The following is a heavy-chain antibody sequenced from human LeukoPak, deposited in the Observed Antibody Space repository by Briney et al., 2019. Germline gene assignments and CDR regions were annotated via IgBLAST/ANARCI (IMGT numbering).Heavy chain of an antibody. CDR2: TYYRSKWYN. CDR3: TRGRTGIAVAGTSPIDY. Sequence: SQTLSLTCAISGDSVSSNSAAWNWIRQSPSRGLKWLGRTYYRSKWYNDYAVSVKSRITINPDTSKNQFSLQLNSVTPEDTAVYYCTRGRTGIAVAGTSPIDYWGQGTLVTVSS. D-gene: IGHD6-19*01. V-gene: IGHV6-1*01. CDR1: GDSVSSNSAA. J-gene: IGHJ4*02.